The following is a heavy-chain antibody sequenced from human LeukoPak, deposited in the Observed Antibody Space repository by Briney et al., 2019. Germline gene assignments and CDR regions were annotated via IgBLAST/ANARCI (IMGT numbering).Heavy chain of an antibody. CDR1: GFTFSSYA. CDR2: ISASGAYT. J-gene: IGHJ4*02. D-gene: IGHD6-13*01. CDR3: AKAMAAAGEDSIDY. Sequence: GGSLRLSCAASGFTFSSYAMSWVRQAPGKGLEWVSAISASGAYTYYTDSVKGRFTIARDNSKNALYLQMSSLRAEDTAVYYCAKAMAAAGEDSIDYWGQGTLVTVSS. V-gene: IGHV3-23*01.